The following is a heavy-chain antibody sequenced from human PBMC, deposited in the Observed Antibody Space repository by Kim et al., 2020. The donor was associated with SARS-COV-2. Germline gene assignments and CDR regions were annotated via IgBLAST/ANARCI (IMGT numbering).Heavy chain of an antibody. Sequence: AGSVKGRVTNSRDNAKNSLYLQMNSVRAEDTGFYYCTRSADPGIAAAGDYWGQGTLVTVSA. V-gene: IGHV3-20*03. J-gene: IGHJ4*02. CDR3: TRSADPGIAAAGDY. D-gene: IGHD6-13*01.